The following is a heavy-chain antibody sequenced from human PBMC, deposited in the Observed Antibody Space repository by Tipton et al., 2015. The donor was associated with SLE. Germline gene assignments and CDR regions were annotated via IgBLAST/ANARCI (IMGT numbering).Heavy chain of an antibody. CDR2: ISYNGST. CDR3: ARDGGAAAESYNYYMDV. V-gene: IGHV4-59*01. D-gene: IGHD6-13*01. J-gene: IGHJ6*03. Sequence: TLSLTCTVSGGSMGTYCWSWIRQPPGKGLEWIGYISYNGSTNYNPSLRSRVTMSVDSSNSQFSLKLSSVTAADTAVYYCARDGGAAAESYNYYMDVWGIGTTVTVSS. CDR1: GGSMGTYC.